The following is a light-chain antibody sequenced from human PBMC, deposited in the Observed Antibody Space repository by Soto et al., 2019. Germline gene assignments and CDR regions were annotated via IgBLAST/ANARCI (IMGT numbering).Light chain of an antibody. Sequence: QSALTQPPSASGSPGQSVTISCTGTSSDFGGYDYVSWYQQHPGKAPKPMIYEVTIRPSGVSDHFSGSKSGNTASLTVSGLQAEDEADYYCSSYTGGNPSYVFGTGTKVTVL. J-gene: IGLJ1*01. CDR3: SSYTGGNPSYV. CDR1: SSDFGGYDY. CDR2: EVT. V-gene: IGLV2-8*01.